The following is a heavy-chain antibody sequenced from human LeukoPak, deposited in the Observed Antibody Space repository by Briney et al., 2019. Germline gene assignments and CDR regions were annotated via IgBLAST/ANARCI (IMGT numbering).Heavy chain of an antibody. Sequence: PSETLSLTCTVSGGSISSSSYYWSWIRQPPGKGLEWIGEINHSGSTNYNPSLKSRVTISVDTYKNQFSLKLSSVTAAATAVYYCARERRLGIPSYYYMDLWGKGTTVTHSS. CDR2: INHSGST. D-gene: IGHD3-16*01. CDR1: GGSISSSSYY. CDR3: ARERRLGIPSYYYMDL. V-gene: IGHV4-39*07. J-gene: IGHJ6*03.